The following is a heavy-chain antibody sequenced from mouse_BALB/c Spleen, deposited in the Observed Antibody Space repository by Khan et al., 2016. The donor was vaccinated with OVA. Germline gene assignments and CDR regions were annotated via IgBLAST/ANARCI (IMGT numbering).Heavy chain of an antibody. D-gene: IGHD2-10*01. CDR3: ARPPYCSYVMGY. Sequence: QIQLVQSGPELKKPGETVKISCKASGYTFTNYGLNWVKQAPGEGLKWLGWINTYTGEPTYADDFKGRFAFSLETSANTAYLQINNLKNEDTATYFCARPPYCSYVMGYWGQGTSVTVSS. CDR2: INTYTGEP. J-gene: IGHJ4*01. CDR1: GYTFTNYG. V-gene: IGHV9-3-1*01.